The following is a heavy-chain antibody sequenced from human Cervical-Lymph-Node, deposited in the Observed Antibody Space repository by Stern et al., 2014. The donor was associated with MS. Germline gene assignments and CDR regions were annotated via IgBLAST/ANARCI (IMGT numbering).Heavy chain of an antibody. Sequence: QVQLVQSGAEVKKPGSSVKVSCKASGDTFTNFAISWVRQAPGQGLEWMGGLIPIFGTTDYAQKFQGRVTITADESASTAYMELTSLRSEDTAVYYCARGQSGYFYYYYGMAVWGQGTTVTVSS. CDR1: GDTFTNFA. J-gene: IGHJ6*02. CDR2: LIPIFGTT. D-gene: IGHD3-22*01. CDR3: ARGQSGYFYYYYGMAV. V-gene: IGHV1-69*01.